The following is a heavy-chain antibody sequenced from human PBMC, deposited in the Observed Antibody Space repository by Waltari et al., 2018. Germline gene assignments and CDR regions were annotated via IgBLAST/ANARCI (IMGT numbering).Heavy chain of an antibody. CDR1: GFPFDDYG. V-gene: IGHV3-20*01. Sequence: EVQLVESGGGVVRPGGSLRLSCAASGFPFDDYGMTWVRQAPGKGLEWVPGINWNGGSTGYADSVKGRFTISRDNAKNSLYLQMNSLRAEDTALYHCARFRSTSCRGAFDIWGQGTMVTVSS. D-gene: IGHD2-2*01. CDR3: ARFRSTSCRGAFDI. CDR2: INWNGGST. J-gene: IGHJ3*02.